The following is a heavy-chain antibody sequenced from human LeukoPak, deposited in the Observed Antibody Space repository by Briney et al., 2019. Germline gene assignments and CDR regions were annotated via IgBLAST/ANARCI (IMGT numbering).Heavy chain of an antibody. Sequence: GGSLRLSCAASGFTFSSYEMNWVRQAPGKGLEWVSYISSSGSTIYYADSVKGRFTISRDNAKNSLYLQMNSLRAEDTAVYYCARGLRYFDWSLNYYGMDVWGQGTTVTVSS. V-gene: IGHV3-48*03. CDR1: GFTFSSYE. D-gene: IGHD3-9*01. J-gene: IGHJ6*02. CDR2: ISSSGSTI. CDR3: ARGLRYFDWSLNYYGMDV.